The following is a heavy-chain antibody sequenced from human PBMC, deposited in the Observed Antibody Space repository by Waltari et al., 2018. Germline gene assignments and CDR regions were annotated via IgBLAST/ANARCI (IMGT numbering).Heavy chain of an antibody. Sequence: EVQLVESGGGLVKPGGPLSLSCAASVFSFNAYTMNWVRQTPEKGLEWVSSIGRSSTYTYYADPVKGRFTISRDNAANSLYLEMNALRPEDTAVYYCASHLEDFYYYMDVWGKGTTVTVSS. V-gene: IGHV3-21*06. CDR3: ASHLEDFYYYMDV. J-gene: IGHJ6*03. CDR2: IGRSSTYT. CDR1: VFSFNAYT.